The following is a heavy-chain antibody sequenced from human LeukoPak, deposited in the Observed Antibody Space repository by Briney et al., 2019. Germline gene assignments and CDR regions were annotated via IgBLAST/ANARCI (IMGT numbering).Heavy chain of an antibody. CDR2: IYSGGST. CDR1: GFTFSSYA. V-gene: IGHV3-53*01. CDR3: ARVASTSPYYYGMDV. J-gene: IGHJ6*02. D-gene: IGHD2-2*01. Sequence: GGSLRLSCAASGFTFSSYAMNWVRQAPGKGLEWVSVIYSGGSTYYADSVKGRFTISRDNSKNTLYLQMNSLRAEDTAVYYCARVASTSPYYYGMDVWGQGTTVTVSS.